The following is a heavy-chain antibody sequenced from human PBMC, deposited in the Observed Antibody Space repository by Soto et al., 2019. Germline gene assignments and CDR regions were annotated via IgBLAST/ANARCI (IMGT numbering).Heavy chain of an antibody. CDR1: GYSYTSDW. Sequence: AAVKISCKGCGYSYTSDWISWLRQIPGKGLEWMGRIDPSDSYTNYSPSFQGHVTISADKSISTAYLQWSSLKASDTAMYYCARHEFRGFYYFDYWGQGTLVTVSS. V-gene: IGHV5-10-1*01. CDR2: IDPSDSYT. D-gene: IGHD3-10*01. J-gene: IGHJ4*02. CDR3: ARHEFRGFYYFDY.